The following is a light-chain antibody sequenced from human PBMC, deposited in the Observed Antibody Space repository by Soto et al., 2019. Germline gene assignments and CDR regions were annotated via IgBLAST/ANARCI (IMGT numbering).Light chain of an antibody. J-gene: IGKJ4*01. CDR3: QKYNSAPLT. V-gene: IGKV1-27*01. CDR2: AAS. Sequence: IPLTPSPSSLSASVGDRVTITCRASQVISHYLAWYQQKPGKVPKLLIYAASTLQSGVPSRFSGSGSGTDFTLTISSLQPEDVATYYCQKYNSAPLTFGGGTKV. CDR1: QVISHY.